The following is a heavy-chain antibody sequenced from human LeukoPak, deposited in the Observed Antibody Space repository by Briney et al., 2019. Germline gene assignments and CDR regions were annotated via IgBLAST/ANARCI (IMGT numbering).Heavy chain of an antibody. J-gene: IGHJ5*01. D-gene: IGHD4-17*01. CDR2: IDRSGGST. CDR3: ARGSHGEHDS. Sequence: GGSLRLSCAASGFTFSSYGMSWVRQAPGKGLEWVAAIDRSGGSTFYADSVKGRFTISKDNSKNTLYLQINSLRVDDTAIYYCARGSHGEHDSWGQGTLVTVSS. V-gene: IGHV3-23*01. CDR1: GFTFSSYG.